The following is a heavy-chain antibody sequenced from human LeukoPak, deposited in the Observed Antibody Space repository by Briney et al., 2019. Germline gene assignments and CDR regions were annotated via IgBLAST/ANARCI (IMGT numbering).Heavy chain of an antibody. D-gene: IGHD3-22*01. CDR1: GYTFTSYY. CDR3: ARKYYYDSSGYTYYFDY. CDR2: INPSGGST. J-gene: IGHJ4*02. Sequence: ASVKVSCKASGYTFTSYYMHWVRQAPGQGLEWMGTINPSGGSTSYAQKFQGRVTMTRDTSTSTVYMELSSLRSEDTAVYYCARKYYYDSSGYTYYFDYWGQGTLVTVSS. V-gene: IGHV1-46*01.